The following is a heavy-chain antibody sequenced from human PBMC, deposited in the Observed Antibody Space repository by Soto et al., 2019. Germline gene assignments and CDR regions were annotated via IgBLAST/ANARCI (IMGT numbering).Heavy chain of an antibody. CDR1: GFTFSSYA. J-gene: IGHJ4*02. D-gene: IGHD3-9*01. CDR2: ISGSGSST. Sequence: HPGGSLRLSCAASGFTFSSYAMSWVRQAPGKGLEWVSAISGSGSSTYYADSVKGRFTISRDNSKNTLYLQMNSLRAEDTAVYYCARDPGRRRYFDWLLYDYWGQGTLVTVSS. V-gene: IGHV3-23*01. CDR3: ARDPGRRRYFDWLLYDY.